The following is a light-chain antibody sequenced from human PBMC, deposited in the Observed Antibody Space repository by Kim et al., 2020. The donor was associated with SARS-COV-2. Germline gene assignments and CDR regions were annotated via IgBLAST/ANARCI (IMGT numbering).Light chain of an antibody. CDR1: QSVSVW. V-gene: IGKV1-5*03. CDR3: QQYIGYPYT. J-gene: IGKJ2*01. CDR2: KAS. Sequence: DIQMTQSPSTLSASVGDSITITCRASQSVSVWLAWFQQKEGQPPRLLIHKASNLQSGVPSRFMGSGSGTEFTLTISSLQPDDFATYYCQQYIGYPYTFGQGTNLEI.